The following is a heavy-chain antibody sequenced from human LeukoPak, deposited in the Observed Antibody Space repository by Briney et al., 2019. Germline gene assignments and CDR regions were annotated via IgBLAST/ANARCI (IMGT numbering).Heavy chain of an antibody. D-gene: IGHD6-19*01. CDR1: GFTFSTFA. CDR2: IFPSGDEI. V-gene: IGHV3-23*01. Sequence: GGSLRLSCAASGFTFSTFAMIWVRRPPGKGLEWVSSIFPSGDEIHYADSVRGRFTIFRDNSKSTLSLQMNSLRAEDTAVYYCAKSRQWLVEYNWFDPWGQGTLVTVSS. CDR3: AKSRQWLVEYNWFDP. J-gene: IGHJ5*02.